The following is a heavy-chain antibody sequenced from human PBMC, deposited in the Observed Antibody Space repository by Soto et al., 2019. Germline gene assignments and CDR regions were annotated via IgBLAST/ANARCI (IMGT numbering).Heavy chain of an antibody. CDR2: ISTYNGNT. D-gene: IGHD4-17*01. Sequence: ASVKVSCKASGYSFTTSGITWVRQAPGQGLEWMGWISTYNGNTNYAQNLQDRVTLTTDTSTSTAYMELRSLRSDDTSVYYCARRLYGDYDYWGQGTLVTVSS. CDR3: ARRLYGDYDY. V-gene: IGHV1-18*01. J-gene: IGHJ4*02. CDR1: GYSFTTSG.